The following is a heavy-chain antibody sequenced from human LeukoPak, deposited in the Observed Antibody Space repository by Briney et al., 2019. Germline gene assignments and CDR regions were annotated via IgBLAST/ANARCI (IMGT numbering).Heavy chain of an antibody. J-gene: IGHJ3*02. CDR3: ARVYDSSGSDAFDI. D-gene: IGHD3-22*01. V-gene: IGHV1-69*13. Sequence: GASVKVSCKASGGTFSSYAISWVRQAPGQGLEWMGGIIPIFGTANYAQKFRGRVTITADESTSTAYMELSSLRSEDTAVYYCARVYDSSGSDAFDIWGQGTMVTVSS. CDR2: IIPIFGTA. CDR1: GGTFSSYA.